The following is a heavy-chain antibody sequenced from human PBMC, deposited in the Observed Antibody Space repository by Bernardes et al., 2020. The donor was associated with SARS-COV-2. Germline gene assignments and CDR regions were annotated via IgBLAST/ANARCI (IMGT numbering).Heavy chain of an antibody. Sequence: SETLSLTRTVSGGSLSSYYWSWIRQPQGQGMEWKGYIYYSGSTNYNPSLKSRVTITVDTSKNQFSLKLSSVTAADTAVYYCARPGYCSSTRCVYMGVWGIGNTVTVS. CDR1: GGSLSSYY. J-gene: IGHJ6*03. D-gene: IGHD2-2*01. CDR2: IYYSGST. CDR3: ARPGYCSSTRCVYMGV. V-gene: IGHV4-59*08.